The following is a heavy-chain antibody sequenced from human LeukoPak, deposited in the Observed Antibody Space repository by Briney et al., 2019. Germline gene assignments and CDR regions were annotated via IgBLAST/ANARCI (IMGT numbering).Heavy chain of an antibody. CDR2: IYYSGTT. CDR3: ARGRGYADY. Sequence: PSETLSLTCTVSGGSISSYYWSWIRQPPGKGLEWIGYIYYSGTTNYNPSLKSRLTISVDTSKNQFSLKLTSVTSADTALYYCARGRGYADYWGQGALVTVSS. V-gene: IGHV4-59*01. D-gene: IGHD6-25*01. CDR1: GGSISSYY. J-gene: IGHJ4*02.